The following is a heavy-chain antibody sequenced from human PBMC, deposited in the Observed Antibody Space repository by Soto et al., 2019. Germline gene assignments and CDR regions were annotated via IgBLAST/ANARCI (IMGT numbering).Heavy chain of an antibody. Sequence: SETRSLTCTVSGVSISSYYWSWIRQPPGKGLEWIGYIYYSGSTNYNPSLKSRVTISVDTSKNQFSLKLSSVTAADTAVYYCAGGYCSGGRCYGPSWFDPWGQVTLGTV. CDR2: IYYSGST. CDR1: GVSISSYY. D-gene: IGHD2-15*01. J-gene: IGHJ5*02. V-gene: IGHV4-59*08. CDR3: AGGYCSGGRCYGPSWFDP.